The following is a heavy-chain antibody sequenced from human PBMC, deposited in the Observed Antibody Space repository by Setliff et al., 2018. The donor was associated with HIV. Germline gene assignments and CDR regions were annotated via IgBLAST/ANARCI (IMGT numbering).Heavy chain of an antibody. CDR1: GYIFTDYY. V-gene: IGHV1-2*06. Sequence: ASVKVSCKASGYIFTDYYMHWVRQASGQELGWMGRINPNSGGTNYAQNFLGRVTMTIDTSTSRAYMELRSLRSDDTAVYFCARLGSGWSDSYYYAMDIWGQGTTVTVSS. CDR3: ARLGSGWSDSYYYAMDI. CDR2: INPNSGGT. D-gene: IGHD6-19*01. J-gene: IGHJ6*02.